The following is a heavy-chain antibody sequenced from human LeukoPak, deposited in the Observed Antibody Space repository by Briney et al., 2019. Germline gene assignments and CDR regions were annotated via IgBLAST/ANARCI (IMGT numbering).Heavy chain of an antibody. V-gene: IGHV6-1*01. D-gene: IGHD3-16*01. CDR2: IYYRSKWYN. J-gene: IGHJ3*02. CDR3: ARGGLVWGTINSLIAFDI. Sequence: SQTLSLTCDISGDSFSSTSAGRSWIRQSPSRGLEWLGRIYYRSKWYNDYAVSVGSRVSINPDKSKDQFALQLNSVTPEDTAVYYCARGGLVWGTINSLIAFDIWGQGTMVTVSS. CDR1: GDSFSSTSAG.